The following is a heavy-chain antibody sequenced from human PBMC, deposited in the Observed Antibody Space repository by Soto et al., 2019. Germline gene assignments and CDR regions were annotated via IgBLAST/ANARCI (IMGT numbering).Heavy chain of an antibody. CDR2: IYYSGST. D-gene: IGHD2-15*01. CDR1: GGSISSGGYY. CDR3: ARDQSGYCSGGSCYGYYYYGMDV. Sequence: TSETLSLTCTVSGGSISSGGYYWSWIRQHPGKGLEWIGYIYYSGSTYYNPSLKSRVTISVDTSKNQFSLKLSSVTAADTAVYYCARDQSGYCSGGSCYGYYYYGMDVWGQGTTVTVSS. J-gene: IGHJ6*02. V-gene: IGHV4-31*03.